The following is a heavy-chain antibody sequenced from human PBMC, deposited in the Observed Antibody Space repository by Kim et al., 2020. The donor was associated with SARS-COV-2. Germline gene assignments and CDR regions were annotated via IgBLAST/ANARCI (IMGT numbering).Heavy chain of an antibody. D-gene: IGHD3-10*01. CDR1: GFTFNTFA. J-gene: IGHJ4*02. CDR3: AKGKSSGIQRMYSFDF. V-gene: IGHV3-23*01. Sequence: GGSLRLSCSASGFTFNTFAMTWVRQAPGKGLQWVSLISGSGRTIYYAESVKGRFTISRDNSNNAMYLQMSNLGPDDTAVYYCAKGKSSGIQRMYSFDFWGQGTLVTVSS. CDR2: ISGSGRTI.